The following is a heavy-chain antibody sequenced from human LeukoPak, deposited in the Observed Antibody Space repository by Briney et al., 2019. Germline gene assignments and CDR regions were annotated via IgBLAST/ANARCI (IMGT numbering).Heavy chain of an antibody. CDR1: GGSVSSGSYY. CDR3: ARGLYYYASSGYYYFDY. Sequence: SETLSLTCTVSGGSVSSGSYYWSWIRQPPGKGLEWIAYIYYSGSTNDNPSLKSRVTISVDTSKNQFSLKLSSVTAADTAVYYCARGLYYYASSGYYYFDYWGQGTLVTVSS. CDR2: IYYSGST. J-gene: IGHJ4*02. V-gene: IGHV4-61*01. D-gene: IGHD3-22*01.